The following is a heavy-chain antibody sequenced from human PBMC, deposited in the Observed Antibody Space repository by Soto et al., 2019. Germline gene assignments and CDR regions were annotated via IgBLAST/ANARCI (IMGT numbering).Heavy chain of an antibody. J-gene: IGHJ3*02. CDR3: AKVGVVVVAAGDDAFDI. D-gene: IGHD2-15*01. CDR1: GFTFSTYA. Sequence: GGSLRLSCAASGFTFSTYALNWVRLAPGKGLEWVAAITGGGGSTYYADSVKGRFTISTDNSKNMLYLQMNSLRAEDTAVYYCAKVGVVVVAAGDDAFDIWGQGTMVTVSS. V-gene: IGHV3-23*01. CDR2: ITGGGGST.